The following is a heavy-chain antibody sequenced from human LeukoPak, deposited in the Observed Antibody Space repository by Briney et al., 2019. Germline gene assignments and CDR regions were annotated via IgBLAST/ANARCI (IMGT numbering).Heavy chain of an antibody. CDR3: ARHSDYGDYDLFDY. CDR2: IYYSGIA. CDR1: DDSISTSNYY. J-gene: IGHJ4*02. Sequence: SETLSLTCTVSDDSISTSNYYWGWIRQPPGKGLEWIGNIYYSGIAYYNPSLKSRVTISVDTSKNQFSLKLSSVTAADTAVYYCARHSDYGDYDLFDYWGQGTLVTVSS. D-gene: IGHD4-17*01. V-gene: IGHV4-39*01.